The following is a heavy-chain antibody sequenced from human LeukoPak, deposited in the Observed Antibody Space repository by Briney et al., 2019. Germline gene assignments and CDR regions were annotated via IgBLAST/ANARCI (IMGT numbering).Heavy chain of an antibody. V-gene: IGHV1-18*01. CDR2: ISAYNGNT. J-gene: IGHJ4*02. Sequence: ASVKVSCKASGYTFTSYGISWARQAPGQGLEWMGWISAYNGNTNYAQKLQGRVTMTTDTSTSTAYMELRSLRSDDTAVYYCARDWGYYGSGSSPHFDYWGQGTLVTVSS. CDR1: GYTFTSYG. CDR3: ARDWGYYGSGSSPHFDY. D-gene: IGHD3-10*01.